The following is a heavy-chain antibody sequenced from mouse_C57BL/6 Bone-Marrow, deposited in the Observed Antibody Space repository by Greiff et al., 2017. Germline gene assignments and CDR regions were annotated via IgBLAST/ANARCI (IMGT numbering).Heavy chain of an antibody. D-gene: IGHD2-2*01. J-gene: IGHJ4*01. Sequence: VQRVESGAELVMPGASVKLSCKASGYTFTSYWMHWVKQRPGQGLEWIGEIDPSDSYTNYNQKFKGKSTLTVDKSSSTAYMQLSSLTSEDSAVYYCARATMVTTDYAMDYWGQGTSVTVSS. CDR3: ARATMVTTDYAMDY. CDR1: GYTFTSYW. V-gene: IGHV1-69*01. CDR2: IDPSDSYT.